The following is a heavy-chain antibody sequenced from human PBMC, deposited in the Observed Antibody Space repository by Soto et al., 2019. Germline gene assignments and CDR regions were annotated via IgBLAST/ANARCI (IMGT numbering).Heavy chain of an antibody. CDR1: GGSISSYY. V-gene: IGHV4-59*04. D-gene: IGHD5-12*01. CDR2: IYYSGSA. Sequence: SETLSLTCTVSGGSISSYYWSWIRQPPGKGLQWIGQIYYSGSANYNPSLQSRLTLLVDTSKNQFSLKLSSVTAADTAVYYCVRHAQWIIRAYWGQGSLVTVSS. CDR3: VRHAQWIIRAY. J-gene: IGHJ4*02.